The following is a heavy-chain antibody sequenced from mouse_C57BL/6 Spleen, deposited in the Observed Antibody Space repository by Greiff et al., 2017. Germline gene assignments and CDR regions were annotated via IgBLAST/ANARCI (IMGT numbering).Heavy chain of an antibody. CDR2: IYPYNGVS. CDR1: GYSFTGYY. V-gene: IGHV1-31*01. D-gene: IGHD2-13*01. CDR3: ASECGDAQVYFDD. J-gene: IGHJ2*01. Sequence: VQLQQSGPELVKPGASVKISCKASGYSFTGYYMHWVKQSHGNILDWIGYIYPYNGVSSYNQKFKGKATLTVDKSSSTAYMELRSLTSEDSAVYYSASECGDAQVYFDDGGQGTTLTVSS.